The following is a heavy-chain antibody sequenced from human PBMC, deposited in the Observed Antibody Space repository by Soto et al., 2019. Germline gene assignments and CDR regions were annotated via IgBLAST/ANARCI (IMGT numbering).Heavy chain of an antibody. V-gene: IGHV3-23*01. CDR3: TTGYYYDSSGYIDY. Sequence: HPGGSLRLSCAASGFTFSNYVMSWVRQAPGKGLEWVSSISGSGDNTYYADSVKGRFTISRDDSKNTLYLQMNSLKTEDTAVYYCTTGYYYDSSGYIDYWGQGTLVTVSS. CDR1: GFTFSNYV. CDR2: ISGSGDNT. J-gene: IGHJ4*02. D-gene: IGHD3-22*01.